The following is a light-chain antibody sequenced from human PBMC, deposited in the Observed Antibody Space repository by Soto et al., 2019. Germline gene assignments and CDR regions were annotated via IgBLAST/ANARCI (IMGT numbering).Light chain of an antibody. Sequence: DIQMTQSPSTLSASVGDRVTITCRASQSVDTCWAWYQQKPGKAPHLLIYKASSLETGVPSRFSGSGSVTEFTLTISSLQPDDFATYYCQQFYCYPWTFGQGTKVEIK. CDR1: QSVDTC. J-gene: IGKJ1*01. CDR2: KAS. CDR3: QQFYCYPWT. V-gene: IGKV1-5*03.